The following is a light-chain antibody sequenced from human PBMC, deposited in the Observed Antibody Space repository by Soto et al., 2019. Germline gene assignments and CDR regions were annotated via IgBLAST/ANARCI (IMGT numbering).Light chain of an antibody. V-gene: IGLV1-47*02. CDR1: SSNLGTNS. Sequence: QSVLTQPPSASGTPGQRVTISCSGSSSNLGTNSVYWYQHVPGTAPKLLIYSNNQRPSGVPDRFSGSKSGTSASLAISGLRSEGGACLYLAGLDGRPRGLGFGRRTKLTVL. CDR2: SNN. J-gene: IGLJ2*01. CDR3: AGLDGRPRGLG.